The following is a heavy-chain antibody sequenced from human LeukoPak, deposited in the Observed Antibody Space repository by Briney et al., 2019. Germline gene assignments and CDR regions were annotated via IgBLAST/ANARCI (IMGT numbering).Heavy chain of an antibody. Sequence: GGSLRLSCAASGFTFSDHYMSWIRQAPGKGLEWVSYISSSGSTIYYADSVKGRFTISRDNAKNSLYLQMNSLRAEDTAVYYCARDGVVVVAATYYYYGMDVWGQGTTVTVSS. CDR2: ISSSGSTI. CDR3: ARDGVVVVAATYYYYGMDV. CDR1: GFTFSDHY. V-gene: IGHV3-11*01. D-gene: IGHD2-15*01. J-gene: IGHJ6*02.